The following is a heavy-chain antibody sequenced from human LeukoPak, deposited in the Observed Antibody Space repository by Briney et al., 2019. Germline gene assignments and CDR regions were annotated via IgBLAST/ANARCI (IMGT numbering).Heavy chain of an antibody. D-gene: IGHD2-21*01. CDR3: ARGYCGPGCYSDAFDI. J-gene: IGHJ3*02. Sequence: SETLSLTXTVSGGSISSYYWSWIRQPPGKGLEWIGYIYYSGSTNYNPSLKSRVTISVDTSKNQFSLKLSSVTAADTAVYYCARGYCGPGCYSDAFDIWGQGTMVTVSS. CDR2: IYYSGST. CDR1: GGSISSYY. V-gene: IGHV4-59*01.